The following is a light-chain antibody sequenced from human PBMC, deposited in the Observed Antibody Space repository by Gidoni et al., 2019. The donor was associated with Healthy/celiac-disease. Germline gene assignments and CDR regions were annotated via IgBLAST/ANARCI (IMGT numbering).Light chain of an antibody. CDR3: QQRSNWPRLT. CDR1: QSVSSY. Sequence: EIVLTQPPATLSLSPGARATLSCRASQSVSSYLAWYQQKPGQAPRLLIYDASNRATGIPARFSGSGSGTDFTLTISSLEPEDFAVYYCQQRSNWPRLTFXGXTKVEIK. J-gene: IGKJ4*01. CDR2: DAS. V-gene: IGKV3-11*01.